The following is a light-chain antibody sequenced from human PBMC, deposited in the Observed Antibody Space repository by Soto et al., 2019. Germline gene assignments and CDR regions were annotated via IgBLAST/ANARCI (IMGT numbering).Light chain of an antibody. V-gene: IGKV2-30*01. CDR2: TIS. CDR3: MQSAYWPWT. CDR1: QGLVLSDGNTY. Sequence: DVVMSQSPLSLPVPLGQPASISCRSSQGLVLSDGNTYLSWFHQRPGQSPRRLIYTISDRASGVPDRFSVSGSGTDFTLKISGLEAEDVGVYYCMQSAYWPWTFGPGTKVEV. J-gene: IGKJ1*01.